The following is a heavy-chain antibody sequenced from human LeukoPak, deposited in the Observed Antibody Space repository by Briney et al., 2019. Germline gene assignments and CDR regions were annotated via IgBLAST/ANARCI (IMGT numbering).Heavy chain of an antibody. Sequence: GGSLRLSCAASGFTFSSYAMSWVRQAPGKGLEWVSAISGSGGSTYYADSVKGRFTIYRDNSKNTLYLQRNSLRAEDTAVYYCARDYGGVDYWGQGTLVTVSS. CDR3: ARDYGGVDY. V-gene: IGHV3-23*01. CDR2: ISGSGGST. J-gene: IGHJ4*02. CDR1: GFTFSSYA. D-gene: IGHD4-23*01.